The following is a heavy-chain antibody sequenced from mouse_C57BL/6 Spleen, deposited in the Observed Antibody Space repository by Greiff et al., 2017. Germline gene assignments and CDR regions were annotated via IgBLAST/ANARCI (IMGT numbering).Heavy chain of an antibody. D-gene: IGHD2-3*01. J-gene: IGHJ2*01. CDR3: ARRVYDGYYRLDY. CDR1: GYTFTSYW. Sequence: QVQLQQPGTELVKPGASVKLSCTASGYTFTSYWMHWVKQRPGQGLEWIGNINPSNGGTNYNEKFKSKATLTVDKASSTAYMQLSSLTSEDSAVYYCARRVYDGYYRLDYWGQGTTLTVSS. CDR2: INPSNGGT. V-gene: IGHV1-53*01.